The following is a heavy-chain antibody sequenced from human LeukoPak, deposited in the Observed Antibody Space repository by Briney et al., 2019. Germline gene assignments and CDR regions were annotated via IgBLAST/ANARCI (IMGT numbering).Heavy chain of an antibody. V-gene: IGHV3-21*01. CDR3: ARRAVYYDSSGYYHYFGY. D-gene: IGHD3-22*01. CDR1: GFTFSSYS. CDR2: ISSSSSYI. Sequence: PGGSLRLSCAASGFTFSSYSMNWVRQAPGKGLEWVSPISSSSSYIYYADSVKGRFTISRDNAKNSLYLQMNSLRAEDTAVYYCARRAVYYDSSGYYHYFGYWGQGTLVTVSS. J-gene: IGHJ4*02.